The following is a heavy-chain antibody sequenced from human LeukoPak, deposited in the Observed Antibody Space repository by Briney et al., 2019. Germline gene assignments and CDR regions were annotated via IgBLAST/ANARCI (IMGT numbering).Heavy chain of an antibody. D-gene: IGHD3-22*01. CDR1: GFSISDYY. CDR2: ITSGAGST. CDR3: AKEVHSTYYYDSSGPLPYYFDN. V-gene: IGHV3-11*06. J-gene: IGHJ4*02. Sequence: PGGSLRLSCDASGFSISDYYMSWIRQSPGKGLEWISYITSGAGSTKYADSVKGRFTISRDNSKNTLYLQMNSLRAEDTAVYYCAKEVHSTYYYDSSGPLPYYFDNWGQGTLVTVSS.